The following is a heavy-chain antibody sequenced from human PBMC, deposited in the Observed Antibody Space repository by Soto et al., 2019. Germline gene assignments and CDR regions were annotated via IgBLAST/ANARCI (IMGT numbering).Heavy chain of an antibody. D-gene: IGHD1-20*01. Sequence: ASVKVSCKASGYTLINYYMHWVRQAPGQGLEWMGIINPSGGSTSHAQKFQGRVTITSNTSTSTVYMELSSLRSGDTAVYYCARDSAAAGDNFRITGKIDHWGLGXLVTVYS. CDR2: INPSGGST. V-gene: IGHV1-46*01. CDR3: ARDSAAAGDNFRITGKIDH. CDR1: GYTLINYY. J-gene: IGHJ4*02.